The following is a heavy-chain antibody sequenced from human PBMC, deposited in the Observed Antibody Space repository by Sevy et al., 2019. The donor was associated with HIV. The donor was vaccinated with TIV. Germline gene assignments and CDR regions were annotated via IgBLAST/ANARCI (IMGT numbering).Heavy chain of an antibody. D-gene: IGHD3-16*01. J-gene: IGHJ3*02. CDR1: GGSISSYY. Sequence: SETLSLTCTVSGGSISSYYWSWIRQPPGKGLEWIGYIYYSGSTNYNPSLKSRVTISVDTSKNQFSLRLSSVTAADTAVYYRARGGDAFDIWGQGTMVTVSS. V-gene: IGHV4-59*01. CDR2: IYYSGST. CDR3: ARGGDAFDI.